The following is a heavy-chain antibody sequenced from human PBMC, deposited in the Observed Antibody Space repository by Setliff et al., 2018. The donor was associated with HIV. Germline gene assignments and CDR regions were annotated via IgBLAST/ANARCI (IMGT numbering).Heavy chain of an antibody. CDR3: AREPPRRRGTMAEKY. V-gene: IGHV1-46*02. J-gene: IGHJ4*02. D-gene: IGHD1-1*01. Sequence: GASVKVSCKTSGYTFNAFYIYWVRQAPGQGLEWMGMINPSGSITNYAQKFPGRLTLTRETFMSTVYMELNSLKTEDTAIYYCAREPPRRRGTMAEKYWGQGTLVTVS. CDR1: GYTFNAFY. CDR2: INPSGSIT.